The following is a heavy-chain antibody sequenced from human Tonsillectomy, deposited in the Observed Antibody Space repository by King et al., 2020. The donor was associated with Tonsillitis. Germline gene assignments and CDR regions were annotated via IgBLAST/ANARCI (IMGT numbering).Heavy chain of an antibody. J-gene: IGHJ5*02. CDR1: GGTFSRDA. CDR3: ARDRGTMGFDP. V-gene: IGHV1-69*01. Sequence: VQLVESGAEVKKPGSSVKVSCKASGGTFSRDAISCALQAPGQRLEWMGGSIPPFVITNSGQKFQGRGTITADESTSTAYMELSSLKSEDTAVYYCARDRGTMGFDPWGQGTLVTVSS. CDR2: SIPPFVIT. D-gene: IGHD3-10*01.